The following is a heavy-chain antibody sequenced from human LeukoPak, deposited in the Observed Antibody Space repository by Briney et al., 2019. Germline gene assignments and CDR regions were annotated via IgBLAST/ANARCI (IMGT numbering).Heavy chain of an antibody. J-gene: IGHJ4*02. V-gene: IGHV3-30*02. Sequence: GGSLRLSCAASGFTFSSYGMHWVRQAPGKGLEWVAFIRYDGSNKYYADSVKGRFTISRDNSKNTLYLQMNSLRAEDTAVYYCAKVLLRELPLYFDYWGQGTLVTVSS. CDR2: IRYDGSNK. CDR3: AKVLLRELPLYFDY. D-gene: IGHD1-26*01. CDR1: GFTFSSYG.